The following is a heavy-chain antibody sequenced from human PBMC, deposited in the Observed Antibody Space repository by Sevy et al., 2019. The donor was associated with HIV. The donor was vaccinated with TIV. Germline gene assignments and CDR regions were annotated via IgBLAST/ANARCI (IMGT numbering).Heavy chain of an antibody. Sequence: ASVKVSCKASGYSLTGYYIHWMRQAPGQGLEWMGWINPNNGGTNYAQRFQGRVTMTRDTSISTVSMELTSLRSDDTAVYFCASDFSESGSFVIANCFDPWGQGTLVTVSS. CDR3: ASDFSESGSFVIANCFDP. J-gene: IGHJ5*02. CDR2: INPNNGGT. D-gene: IGHD2-21*01. CDR1: GYSLTGYY. V-gene: IGHV1-2*02.